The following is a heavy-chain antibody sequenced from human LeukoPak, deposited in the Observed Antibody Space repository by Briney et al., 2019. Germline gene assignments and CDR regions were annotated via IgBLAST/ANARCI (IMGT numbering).Heavy chain of an antibody. D-gene: IGHD3-22*01. CDR3: ARHPEMYYYDSSGYFPRPDY. CDR1: GYSFTSYL. CDR2: IYPGDSDT. J-gene: IGHJ4*02. Sequence: GESLKISCKGSGYSFTSYLIGWVRQMPGKGLEWMGIIYPGDSDTRYSPSFQGQVTISADKSISTAYLQWSSLKASDTAMYYCARHPEMYYYDSSGYFPRPDYWGQGTLVTVSS. V-gene: IGHV5-51*01.